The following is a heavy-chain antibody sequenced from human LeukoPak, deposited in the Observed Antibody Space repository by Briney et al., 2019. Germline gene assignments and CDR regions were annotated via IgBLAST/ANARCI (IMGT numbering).Heavy chain of an antibody. J-gene: IGHJ4*02. CDR1: GFTFSSYG. V-gene: IGHV3-23*01. D-gene: IGHD6-6*01. CDR3: ARMYNTSSSLDY. CDR2: ISGSGGST. Sequence: GGSLRLSCAASGFTFSSYGMSWVRQAPGKGLEWVSAISGSGGSTYYADSVKGRFTISRDNSKNTLYLQMNSLRAEDTAVYYCARMYNTSSSLDYWGQGTLVTVSS.